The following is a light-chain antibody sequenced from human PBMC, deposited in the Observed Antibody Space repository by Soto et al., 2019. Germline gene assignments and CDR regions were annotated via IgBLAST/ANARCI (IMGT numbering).Light chain of an antibody. V-gene: IGKV1D-12*01. CDR2: EAS. CDR1: QGITNR. J-gene: IGKJ5*01. CDR3: QQYDNVFT. Sequence: DIQMIQSPSSVSASVGDRVTITCRASQGITNRLAWYQQKPGKAPKLLIYEASSLQSGVPSRISGSGSGTDFTLTISSLQPEDIATYFCQQYDNVFTFGQGTRLENK.